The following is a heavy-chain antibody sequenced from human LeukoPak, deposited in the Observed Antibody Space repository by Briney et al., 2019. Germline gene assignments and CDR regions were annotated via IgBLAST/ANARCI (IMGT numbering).Heavy chain of an antibody. Sequence: GGSLRLSCAASGLTFSSYSMNWVRQAPGKGLEWVSSISSSSSYIYYADSVKGRFTISRDNAKNSLYLQMNSLRAEDTAVYYCAREVRYYYYMDVWGKGTTVTVSS. CDR1: GLTFSSYS. CDR3: AREVRYYYYMDV. J-gene: IGHJ6*03. CDR2: ISSSSSYI. V-gene: IGHV3-21*01.